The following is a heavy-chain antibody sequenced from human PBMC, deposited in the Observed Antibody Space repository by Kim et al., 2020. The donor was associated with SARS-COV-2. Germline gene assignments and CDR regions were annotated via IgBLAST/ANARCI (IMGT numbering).Heavy chain of an antibody. CDR1: GFVFRDYG. J-gene: IGHJ6*02. D-gene: IGHD3-3*01. CDR2: IKYDGSEK. Sequence: GRSLRLSCGASGFVFRDYGMHWVRQAPGKGLEWVAFIKYDGSEKYYGESVKGRFSISRDNSKNTLYLQMNSLSTEDTAVYFCTNCIDFWNGMDVWGQGTT. V-gene: IGHV3-30*18. CDR3: TNCIDFWNGMDV.